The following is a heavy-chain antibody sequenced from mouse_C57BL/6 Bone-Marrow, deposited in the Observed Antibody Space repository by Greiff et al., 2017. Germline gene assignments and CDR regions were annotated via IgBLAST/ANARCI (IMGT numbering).Heavy chain of an antibody. V-gene: IGHV5-6*02. Sequence: EVKLVESGGDLVKPGGSLKLSCAASGFTFSSYGMSWVRQTPDKRLEWVATISSGGSYTYYPDSVKGRFTISRDNAKNTRYLQMSSLKSEDTAMYYCASRRDDGYWAPFAYWGQGTLVTVSA. D-gene: IGHD2-3*01. J-gene: IGHJ3*01. CDR2: ISSGGSYT. CDR3: ASRRDDGYWAPFAY. CDR1: GFTFSSYG.